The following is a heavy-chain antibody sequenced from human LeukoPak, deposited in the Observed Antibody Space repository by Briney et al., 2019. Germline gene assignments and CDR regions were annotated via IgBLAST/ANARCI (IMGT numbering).Heavy chain of an antibody. D-gene: IGHD5-12*01. CDR3: ARDQSWLPDY. CDR1: GFTFSNYA. CDR2: ISGSGGST. Sequence: TGGSLRLSCAASGFTFSNYAMNWVRQAPGRGLEWVSAISGSGGSTYYADSVKGRFTISRDNSKNTLYLQMNSLRAEDTAVYYCARDQSWLPDYWGPVTLVTVSS. V-gene: IGHV3-23*01. J-gene: IGHJ4*02.